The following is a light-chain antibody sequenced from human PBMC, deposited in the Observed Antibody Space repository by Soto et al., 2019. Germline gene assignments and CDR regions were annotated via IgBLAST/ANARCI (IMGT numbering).Light chain of an antibody. Sequence: IRMTQSPSSLSASTGDRVTITCRASQGISSYLAWYQQKPGKAPKLLIYDASNLETGVPSRFSGSGSGTDFTFTISSLQPEDIATYYCQQYDNLPFFGGGTKVDIK. V-gene: IGKV1-33*01. J-gene: IGKJ4*01. CDR3: QQYDNLPF. CDR2: DAS. CDR1: QGISSY.